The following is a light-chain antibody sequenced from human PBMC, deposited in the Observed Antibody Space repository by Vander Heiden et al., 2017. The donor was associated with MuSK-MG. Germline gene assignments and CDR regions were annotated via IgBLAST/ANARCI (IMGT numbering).Light chain of an antibody. Sequence: EIVLTQSPGTLSLSPGDRATLSCRASQSVNTFLDWYQQRPGQAPRLLSDDASKRATGIPARFSGSGSGTDFTLTISSLEPEDFAVYFCQHVSNWHGLTFGQGTRLETK. CDR3: QHVSNWHGLT. V-gene: IGKV3-11*01. J-gene: IGKJ5*01. CDR2: DAS. CDR1: QSVNTF.